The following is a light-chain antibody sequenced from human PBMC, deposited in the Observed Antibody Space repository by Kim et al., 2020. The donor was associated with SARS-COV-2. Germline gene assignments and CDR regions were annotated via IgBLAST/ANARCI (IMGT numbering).Light chain of an antibody. CDR3: QQYNSYPWT. J-gene: IGKJ1*01. Sequence: ASVGDRVTITCRASQSISSWLAWYQQKPGKAPKLLIYKASSLESGVPSRFSGSGSGTEFTLTISSLQPDDFATYYCQQYNSYPWTFGQGTKVEIK. CDR1: QSISSW. V-gene: IGKV1-5*03. CDR2: KAS.